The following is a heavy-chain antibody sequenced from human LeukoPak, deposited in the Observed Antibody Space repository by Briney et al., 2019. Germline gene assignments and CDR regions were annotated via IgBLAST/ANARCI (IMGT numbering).Heavy chain of an antibody. Sequence: PGGSLRLSCAASGFTFNNFVIHWVRQAPGKGLEWVALISYDGSHKYFADSVKGRFTISRDNSKNTLYLQMNSLSVEDTAVYYCARDLMVRGETGTFDIWGQGTMVTVSS. V-gene: IGHV3-30*04. CDR3: ARDLMVRGETGTFDI. CDR1: GFTFNNFV. CDR2: ISYDGSHK. J-gene: IGHJ3*02. D-gene: IGHD3-10*01.